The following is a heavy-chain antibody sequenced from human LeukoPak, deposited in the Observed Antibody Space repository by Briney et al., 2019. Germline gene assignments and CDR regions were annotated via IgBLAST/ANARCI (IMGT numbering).Heavy chain of an antibody. CDR2: ISYDGSNK. J-gene: IGHJ3*02. Sequence: PGGSLRLSCAASGFTFSSYSMHWVRQAPGKGLEWVAVISYDGSNKYYADSVKGRFTISRDNSKNTLYLQMNSLRAEDTAVYYCAKLKWRTDPKDAFDIWGQGTMATVSS. V-gene: IGHV3-30*18. D-gene: IGHD2-15*01. CDR3: AKLKWRTDPKDAFDI. CDR1: GFTFSSYS.